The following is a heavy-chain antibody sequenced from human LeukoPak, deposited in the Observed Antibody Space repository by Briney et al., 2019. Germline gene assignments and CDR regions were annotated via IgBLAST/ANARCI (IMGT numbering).Heavy chain of an antibody. Sequence: GGSLRLSCAASGFTFSSYAMSWVRQAPGKGLEWVSAISGSGGSTYYADSVKGRFTISRDNSKNTLYLQMNSLRAEDTAVYYCAKDIAAAGTYYYYYYGMDVWGQGTTVTVSS. J-gene: IGHJ6*02. V-gene: IGHV3-23*01. CDR2: ISGSGGST. CDR1: GFTFSSYA. CDR3: AKDIAAAGTYYYYYYGMDV. D-gene: IGHD6-13*01.